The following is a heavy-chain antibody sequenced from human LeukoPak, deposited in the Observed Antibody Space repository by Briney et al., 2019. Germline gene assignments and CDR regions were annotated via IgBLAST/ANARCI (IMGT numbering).Heavy chain of an antibody. D-gene: IGHD4-17*01. CDR3: ARDRHGDYVDWYFDL. V-gene: IGHV3-74*01. J-gene: IGHJ2*01. Sequence: GGSLRLSCAASGFTFSSYWMHWVRQAPGKGLVWVSRINSDGSSTSYADSVKGRFTISRDNAKNSLYLQMNSLRAEDTAVYYCARDRHGDYVDWYFDLWGRGTLVTVSS. CDR2: INSDGSST. CDR1: GFTFSSYW.